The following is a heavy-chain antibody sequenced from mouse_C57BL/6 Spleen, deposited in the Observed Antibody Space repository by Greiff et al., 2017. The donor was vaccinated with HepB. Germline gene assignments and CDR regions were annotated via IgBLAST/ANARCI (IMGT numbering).Heavy chain of an antibody. CDR1: GYTFTDYY. Sequence: EVQLQQSGPVLVKPGASVKMSCKASGYTFTDYYMHWVKQSPGQGLEWIGFIYPYNGGTSYNQKFKGKATLTADNSSSTAYMELNSLTSEDSAVYSSARREEYGSGEDYWGQGTTLTVSS. CDR2: IYPYNGGT. J-gene: IGHJ2*01. D-gene: IGHD1-1*01. CDR3: ARREEYGSGEDY. V-gene: IGHV1-19*01.